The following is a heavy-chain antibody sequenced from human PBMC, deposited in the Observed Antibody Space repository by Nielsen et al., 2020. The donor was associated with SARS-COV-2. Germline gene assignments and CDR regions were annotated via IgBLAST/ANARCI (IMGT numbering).Heavy chain of an antibody. D-gene: IGHD2-15*01. Sequence: VRQAPGKGLEWVSAISGSGGSTYYADSVKGRFTISRDNSKNTLYLQMNSLRAEDTAVYYCARDRARGYCSGGSCYQLYYYYYGMDVWGQGTTVTVSS. J-gene: IGHJ6*02. CDR2: ISGSGGST. V-gene: IGHV3-23*01. CDR3: ARDRARGYCSGGSCYQLYYYYYGMDV.